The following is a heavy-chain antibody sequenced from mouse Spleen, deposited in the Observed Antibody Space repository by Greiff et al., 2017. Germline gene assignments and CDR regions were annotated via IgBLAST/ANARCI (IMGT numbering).Heavy chain of an antibody. CDR1: GFTFSDYY. CDR3: ARERYDVGDYAMDY. CDR2: INYDGSST. V-gene: IGHV5-16*01. D-gene: IGHD2-14*01. Sequence: EVKLMESEGGLVQPGSSMKLSCTASGFTFSDYYMAWVRQVPEKGLEWVANINYDGSSTYYLDSLKSRFIISRDNAKNILYLQMSSLKSEDTATYYCARERYDVGDYAMDYWGQGTSVTVSS. J-gene: IGHJ4*01.